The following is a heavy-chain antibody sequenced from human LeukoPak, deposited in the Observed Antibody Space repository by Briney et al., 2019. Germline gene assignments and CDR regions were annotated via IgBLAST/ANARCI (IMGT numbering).Heavy chain of an antibody. CDR3: VRDQNF. Sequence: GGSLKLSCAASGFTVSSNYMSWVRQAPGKGLEWVSVTVKGGSTYYSDSVKGRFTVSGDNSKNTLYLQTNSLRAEDTAVYYCVRDQNFWGQGTLVTVSS. CDR1: GFTVSSNY. V-gene: IGHV3-53*01. J-gene: IGHJ4*02. CDR2: TVKGGST.